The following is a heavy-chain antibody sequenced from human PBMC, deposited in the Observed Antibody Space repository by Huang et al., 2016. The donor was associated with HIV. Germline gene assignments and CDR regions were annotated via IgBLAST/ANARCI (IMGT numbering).Heavy chain of an antibody. V-gene: IGHV3-74*01. CDR1: GFSISSYW. D-gene: IGHD3-22*01. CDR3: ARDPRIQSWLNFFDY. J-gene: IGHJ4*02. CDR2: INSDGSST. Sequence: EVQLVESGGGLVQPGGSLRLSCAASGFSISSYWMHWVRQAPGKGLVCVSRINSDGSSTSYADSGKGRFTISRDNAKNTLYLQMNSLRAEDTAVYYCARDPRIQSWLNFFDYWGQGTLVSVSS.